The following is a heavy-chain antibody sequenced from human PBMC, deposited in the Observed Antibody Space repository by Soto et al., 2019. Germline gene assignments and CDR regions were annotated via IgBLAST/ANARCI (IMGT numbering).Heavy chain of an antibody. Sequence: SETLSLTCAVSGGSISSGGYSWSWIRQPPGKGLEWIGYIYHSGSTYYNPSLKSRVTISVDRSKNQFSLKLSSVTAADTAVYYCARGARLGYYDSSGYYFDYWGQGTLVTVSS. V-gene: IGHV4-30-2*01. CDR2: IYHSGST. J-gene: IGHJ4*02. CDR3: ARGARLGYYDSSGYYFDY. CDR1: GGSISSGGYS. D-gene: IGHD3-22*01.